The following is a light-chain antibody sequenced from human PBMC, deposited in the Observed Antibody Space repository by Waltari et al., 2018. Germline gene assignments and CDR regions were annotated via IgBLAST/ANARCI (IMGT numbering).Light chain of an antibody. J-gene: IGLJ2*01. Sequence: QSVLTQTPSVSEAPRQRGTIPCSGSRSNIGNNALNWYQQVPGKAPKLLVFADDLLPSGVSDRFSGSKSGTSASLAISGLRSEDEGVYFCAAWDDSLKGVLFGGGTKLTVL. CDR1: RSNIGNNA. CDR3: AAWDDSLKGVL. V-gene: IGLV1-36*01. CDR2: ADD.